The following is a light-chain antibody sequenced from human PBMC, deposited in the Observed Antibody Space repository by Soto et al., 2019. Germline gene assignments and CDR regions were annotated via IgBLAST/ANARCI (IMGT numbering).Light chain of an antibody. CDR1: SSDVGGYNS. V-gene: IGLV2-14*01. CDR2: DVS. J-gene: IGLJ1*01. Sequence: QSVLTQPASVSGSPGLSIAISCTGTSSDVGGYNSVSWYQQHPGKAPKLTIYDVSNRPSGVSNRFSGSKSGNTASLTISGLQAEDEGDYYCSSYTTGGSYVFGTGTKLTVL. CDR3: SSYTTGGSYV.